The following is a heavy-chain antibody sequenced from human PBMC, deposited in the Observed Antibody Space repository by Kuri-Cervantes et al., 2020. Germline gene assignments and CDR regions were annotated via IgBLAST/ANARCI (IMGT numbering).Heavy chain of an antibody. CDR1: GGSISSSSYY. D-gene: IGHD4-17*01. V-gene: IGHV4-39*01. CDR2: IYYSGST. Sequence: SETLSLTCTVSGGSISSSSYYWGWIRQPPGKGLEWIGSIYYSGSTYYNPSLKSRVTISVDTSKNQFSLKLSSVTAADTAVYYCASCHGGYPFFHFDFWGRGTLVTVSS. J-gene: IGHJ2*01. CDR3: ASCHGGYPFFHFDF.